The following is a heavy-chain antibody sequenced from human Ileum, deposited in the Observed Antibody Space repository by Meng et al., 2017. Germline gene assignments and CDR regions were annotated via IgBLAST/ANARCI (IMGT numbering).Heavy chain of an antibody. D-gene: IGHD2-2*02. CDR1: GGSISGSY. CDR3: ARGKAIPDF. CDR2: TYYSGTT. Sequence: QVQLQVSGPGLVKPSETLSLTCTVSGGSISGSYWSWIRQFPGKGLEWNGYTYYSGTTNYNPSLRGRVTMSVDTSRAQFSLKLTSVTAADTAIYYCARGKAIPDFWGQGTLVTVSS. J-gene: IGHJ4*02. V-gene: IGHV4-59*08.